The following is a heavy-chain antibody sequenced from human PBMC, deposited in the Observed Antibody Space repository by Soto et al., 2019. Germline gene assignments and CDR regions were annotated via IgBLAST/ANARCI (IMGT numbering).Heavy chain of an antibody. J-gene: IGHJ6*02. CDR2: ISFDGSKK. Sequence: LRLSCAASGCTFSSFGMHWVRQAPGKGLEWVTVISFDGSKKYYADSVKGRFTISRDNSKNTLFLQMNSLRAEDTAVYYCAKDSMGDYYGMDVWGQGTTVTVSS. D-gene: IGHD1-26*01. CDR3: AKDSMGDYYGMDV. V-gene: IGHV3-30*18. CDR1: GCTFSSFG.